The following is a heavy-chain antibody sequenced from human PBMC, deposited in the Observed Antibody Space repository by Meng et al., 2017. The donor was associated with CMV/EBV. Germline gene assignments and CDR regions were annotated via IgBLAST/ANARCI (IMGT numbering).Heavy chain of an antibody. V-gene: IGHV1-2*02. CDR1: GYTLTGYD. CDR2: INPNSGGT. D-gene: IGHD2-2*01. Sequence: SGYTLTGYDMHWVRQAPGQGLEGMGWINPNSGGTNYAQKFQGRVTMTRDTYISTAYMELSRLRSDDTAVYYCARGPAALGENWLDPWGQGTLVTVSS. J-gene: IGHJ5*02. CDR3: ARGPAALGENWLDP.